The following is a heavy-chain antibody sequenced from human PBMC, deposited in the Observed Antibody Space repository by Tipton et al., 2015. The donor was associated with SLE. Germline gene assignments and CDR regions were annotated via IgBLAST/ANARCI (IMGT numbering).Heavy chain of an antibody. D-gene: IGHD5-24*01. CDR3: ARERDGDDC. V-gene: IGHV4-4*07. CDR2: IHFTGST. CDR1: GGSISSYY. J-gene: IGHJ4*02. Sequence: TLSLTCTVSGGSISSYYWSWIRQPAGKGLEWLGRIHFTGSTYYNPSLSSRLTMSVDTSKNQFSLKLTSVTAADTAVYYCARERDGDDCWGQGTLVTVSS.